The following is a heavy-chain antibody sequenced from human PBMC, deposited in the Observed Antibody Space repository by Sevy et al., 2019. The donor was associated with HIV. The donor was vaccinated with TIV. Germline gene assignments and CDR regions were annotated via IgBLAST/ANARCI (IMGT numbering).Heavy chain of an antibody. CDR2: IKQDGSEK. CDR1: GFTFSSYW. CDR3: ARRGYCNGGSCYSGPNDY. V-gene: IGHV3-7*01. D-gene: IGHD2-15*01. Sequence: GGSLRLSCAASGFTFSSYWMSWVRQAPGKGLEWVASIKQDGSEKYYVDSLKGRFTISRDNAKKSLYLQMNSLRDEATAVYYCARRGYCNGGSCYSGPNDYWGQGTLVTVSS. J-gene: IGHJ4*02.